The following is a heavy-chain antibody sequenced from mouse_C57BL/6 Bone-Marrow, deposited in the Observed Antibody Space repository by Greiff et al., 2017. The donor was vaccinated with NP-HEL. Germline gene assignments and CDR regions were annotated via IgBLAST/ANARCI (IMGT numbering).Heavy chain of an antibody. D-gene: IGHD1-1*01. V-gene: IGHV1-52*01. J-gene: IGHJ4*01. CDR1: GYTFTSSW. Sequence: QVQLQQPGAELVRPGSSVKLSCKASGYTFTSSWMHWVKQRPIQGLEWIGNIDPSDSENHYNQKFKDKATLTVDKSSSTAYMQLSSLTSEDSAVYYCARAITTVVATRAMDYWGQGTSVTVSS. CDR2: IDPSDSEN. CDR3: ARAITTVVATRAMDY.